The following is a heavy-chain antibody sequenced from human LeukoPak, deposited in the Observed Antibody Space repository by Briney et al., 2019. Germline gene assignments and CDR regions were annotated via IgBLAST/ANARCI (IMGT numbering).Heavy chain of an antibody. CDR1: GYAFSRYG. CDR2: ISAYNGNA. Sequence: ASVKVSCKASGYAFSRYGINWVRQAPGQGLEWVGGISAYNGNANYAQNLQGGVTMTTDTSSSTAYMELRSLRSDDTAVYYCAKATHPIVVVMAFDIWGQGTMVTVSS. CDR3: AKATHPIVVVMAFDI. V-gene: IGHV1-18*01. D-gene: IGHD3-22*01. J-gene: IGHJ3*02.